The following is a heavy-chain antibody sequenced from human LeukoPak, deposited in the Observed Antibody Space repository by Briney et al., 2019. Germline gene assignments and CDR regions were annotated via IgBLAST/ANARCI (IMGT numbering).Heavy chain of an antibody. CDR1: GGSFSGYY. J-gene: IGHJ5*02. Sequence: SETLSLTCAVYGGSFSGYYWSWIRQPPGKGPEWIGESKHSGSTNHNPSLKSRVHISVDTSKNHFSLKLSSVTAADTAVYYCARAGYRRSWYPYGWLDPWGQGTLVTVPS. D-gene: IGHD6-13*01. V-gene: IGHV4-34*01. CDR3: ARAGYRRSWYPYGWLDP. CDR2: SKHSGST.